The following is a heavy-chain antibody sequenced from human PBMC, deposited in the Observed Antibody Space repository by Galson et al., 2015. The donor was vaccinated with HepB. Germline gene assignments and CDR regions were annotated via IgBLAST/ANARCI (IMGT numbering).Heavy chain of an antibody. Sequence: SLRLSCAASGFTFSSYWMSWVRQAPGKGLEWVANIKQDGSEKYYVDSVKGRFTISRGNAKNSLYLQMNSLRAEDTAVYYCARVALNYDFWSGYLDYWGQGTLVTVSS. CDR2: IKQDGSEK. CDR1: GFTFSSYW. J-gene: IGHJ4*02. CDR3: ARVALNYDFWSGYLDY. V-gene: IGHV3-7*01. D-gene: IGHD3-3*01.